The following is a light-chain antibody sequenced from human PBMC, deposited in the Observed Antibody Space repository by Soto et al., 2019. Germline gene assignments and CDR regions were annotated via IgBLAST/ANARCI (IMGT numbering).Light chain of an antibody. Sequence: DIQMTQSPSTLSASVGDRVTITCRASQSIISRLAWYQQKPGQAPKLLIYDASSLESGIPSRFSGSGSGTEFTLTTISLQHDDVATYYFQQYNSYSWTFGQGTKVEIK. CDR1: QSIISR. J-gene: IGKJ1*01. CDR3: QQYNSYSWT. CDR2: DAS. V-gene: IGKV1-5*01.